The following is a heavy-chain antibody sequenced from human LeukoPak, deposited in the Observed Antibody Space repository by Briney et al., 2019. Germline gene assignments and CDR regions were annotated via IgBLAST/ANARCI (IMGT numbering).Heavy chain of an antibody. CDR2: IIPIFGTA. CDR1: GYTFTSYG. Sequence: SVKVSCKASGYTFTSYGISWVRQAPGQGLEWMGGIIPIFGTANYAQKFQGRVTITTDESTSTAYMELSSLRSEDTAVYYCARGTRADDAFDIWGQGTMVTVSS. CDR3: ARGTRADDAFDI. J-gene: IGHJ3*02. V-gene: IGHV1-69*05. D-gene: IGHD1-26*01.